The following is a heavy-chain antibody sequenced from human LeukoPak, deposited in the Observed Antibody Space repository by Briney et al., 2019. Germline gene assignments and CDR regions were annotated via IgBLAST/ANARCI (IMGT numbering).Heavy chain of an antibody. CDR2: INVGNGNT. V-gene: IGHV1-3*01. CDR1: GYTFTSYA. D-gene: IGHD1-26*01. Sequence: GASVTVSCKTSGYTFTSYAMHWVRQAPGQRLEWMGWINVGNGNTKYSQKFQDRVTITRDTPASTAYMALSSLTSDDTAVYYCARQGGGPYSGSPFDYWGQGTLVTVSS. J-gene: IGHJ4*02. CDR3: ARQGGGPYSGSPFDY.